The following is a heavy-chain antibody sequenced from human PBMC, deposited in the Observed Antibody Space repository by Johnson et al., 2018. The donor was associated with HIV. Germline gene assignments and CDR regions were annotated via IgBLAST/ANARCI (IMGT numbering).Heavy chain of an antibody. CDR1: GFTFSDYY. Sequence: QVQLVESGGGLVKPGGSLRLSCAASGFTFSDYYMSWIRQAPGQGLEWVSYISRSGSTIYYADFVKGRFTISRDNAKHSLYLQMNSLRAEDTAVYYCARVFYRYSSSSTAAFDIWGQGTMVTVSS. V-gene: IGHV3-11*04. CDR3: ARVFYRYSSSSTAAFDI. CDR2: ISRSGSTI. D-gene: IGHD6-6*01. J-gene: IGHJ3*02.